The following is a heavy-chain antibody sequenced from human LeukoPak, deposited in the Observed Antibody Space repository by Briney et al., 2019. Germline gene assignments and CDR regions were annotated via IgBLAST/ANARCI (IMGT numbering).Heavy chain of an antibody. CDR1: GFTFSNAW. CDR2: IKRKVDGGTT. CDR3: VRVASRAFDY. Sequence: GGSLRLSCAASGFTFSNAWMSWVRQAPGKGLEWLGRIKRKVDGGTTDYAAPVKGRFTISRDDSNNTLYLQMSSLRAEDTAVYYCVRVASRAFDYWGQGTLVTVSS. J-gene: IGHJ4*02. D-gene: IGHD3-3*01. V-gene: IGHV3-15*01.